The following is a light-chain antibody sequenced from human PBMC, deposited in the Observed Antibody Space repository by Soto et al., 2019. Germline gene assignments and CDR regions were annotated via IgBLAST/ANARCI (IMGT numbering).Light chain of an antibody. V-gene: IGLV2-14*01. Sequence: QSALTQPPSVSGSPGHTITISCTGTSSDVGGYNYVSWYQQHPGKAPKLMIYDVSNRPSGVSNRFSGSKSGNTASLTISGLQAEDEAAYYCSSYTSSSTRVFGGGTKLTDL. CDR2: DVS. CDR1: SSDVGGYNY. CDR3: SSYTSSSTRV. J-gene: IGLJ2*01.